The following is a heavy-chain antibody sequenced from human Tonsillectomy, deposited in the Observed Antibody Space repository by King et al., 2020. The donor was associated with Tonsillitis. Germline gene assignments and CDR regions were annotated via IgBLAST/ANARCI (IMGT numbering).Heavy chain of an antibody. D-gene: IGHD3-22*01. Sequence: VQLVESGAEVKKPGASVKVSCKASGYTFTSYDINWVRQATGQGLEWMVWMNPNSGNTGYAQKFQGRVTMTRNTSISTAYMELSSLRSEDTAVYYCARVSDSSGYYYFDYWGQGTLVTVSS. V-gene: IGHV1-8*01. CDR2: MNPNSGNT. CDR1: GYTFTSYD. CDR3: ARVSDSSGYYYFDY. J-gene: IGHJ4*02.